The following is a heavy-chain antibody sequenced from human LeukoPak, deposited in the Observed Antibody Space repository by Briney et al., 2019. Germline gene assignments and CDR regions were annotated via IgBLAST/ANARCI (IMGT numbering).Heavy chain of an antibody. V-gene: IGHV3-23*01. J-gene: IGHJ1*01. D-gene: IGHD3-22*01. CDR3: ATITSMRVVLIS. CDR1: GFTLSCFD. Sequence: GGSLRLSCGVSGFTLSCFDMTWVRQAPAKGLEWVSTISVSATNTYYADSAKGRFTISRDNSKNTLYLQMNSLRADDTAVYYCATITSMRVVLISWGQGTLVPVSS. CDR2: ISVSATNT.